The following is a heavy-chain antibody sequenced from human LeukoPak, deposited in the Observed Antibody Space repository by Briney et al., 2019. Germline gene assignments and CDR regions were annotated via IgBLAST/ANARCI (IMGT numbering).Heavy chain of an antibody. CDR3: ATLWFGELLGADY. CDR1: GFTFSSYE. Sequence: GGSLRLSCAACGFTFSSYEMNWVRQAPGKGLEWVSYISSSGSTIYYADSVKGRFTISRDNAKNSLYLQMNSLRAEDTAVYYCATLWFGELLGADYWGQGTLVTVSS. CDR2: ISSSGSTI. D-gene: IGHD3-10*01. J-gene: IGHJ4*02. V-gene: IGHV3-48*03.